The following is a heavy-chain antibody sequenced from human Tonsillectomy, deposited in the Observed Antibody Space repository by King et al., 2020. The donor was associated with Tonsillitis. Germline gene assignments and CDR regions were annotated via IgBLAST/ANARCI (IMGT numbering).Heavy chain of an antibody. CDR2: IYYSGST. J-gene: IGHJ4*02. CDR3: ARGRRGDSGGYYKNLYWNY. V-gene: IGHV4-59*01. Sequence: QLQESGPGLVKPSETLSLTCTVSGGSISSYYWSWIRQPPGKGLEWIGYIYYSGSTHYNPSLKSRVTLSVDTAKNQFPLKLRSVTAADTAVYYCARGRRGDSGGYYKNLYWNYWGQATLVTVSS. CDR1: GGSISSYY. D-gene: IGHD3-22*01.